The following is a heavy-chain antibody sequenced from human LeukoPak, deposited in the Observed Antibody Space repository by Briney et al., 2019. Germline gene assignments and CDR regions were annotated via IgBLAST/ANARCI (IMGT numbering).Heavy chain of an antibody. CDR2: ISGSGGST. CDR3: ARGHGSGSYRYMDV. CDR1: GFTFSSYA. V-gene: IGHV3-23*01. Sequence: GGSLRLSCAASGFTFSSYAMSWVRQAPGKGLEWVSAISGSGGSTYYADSVKGRFTISRDNSKNTLYLQMNSLRAEDTAVYYCARGHGSGSYRYMDVWGKGATVTVSS. J-gene: IGHJ6*03. D-gene: IGHD3-10*01.